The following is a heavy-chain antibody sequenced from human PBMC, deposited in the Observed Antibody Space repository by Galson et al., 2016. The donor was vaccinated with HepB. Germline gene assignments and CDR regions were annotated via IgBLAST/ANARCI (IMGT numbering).Heavy chain of an antibody. D-gene: IGHD6-13*01. CDR3: AKGGRVWSSSSLPFDH. CDR2: VWYDARSKKFE. J-gene: IGHJ4*02. Sequence: SLRLSCAASGFTFSSYAMSRVRQAPGKGLEWVAAVWYDARSKKFEDCADSVKGRFTISRDHSEKSLYLQMNSLRGDDTAIYYCAKGGRVWSSSSLPFDHWGQGTLVTVSS. V-gene: IGHV3-33*06. CDR1: GFTFSSYA.